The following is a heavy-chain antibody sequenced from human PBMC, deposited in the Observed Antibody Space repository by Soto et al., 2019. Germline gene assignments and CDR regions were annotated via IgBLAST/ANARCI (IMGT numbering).Heavy chain of an antibody. CDR2: ISGSGGST. D-gene: IGHD5-18*01. J-gene: IGHJ4*02. CDR3: AKPEYSYGLRWSGGGDDY. V-gene: IGHV3-23*01. CDR1: GFTFSSYA. Sequence: EVQLLESGGGLVQPGGSLRLSCAASGFTFSSYATSWVRQAPGKGLEWVSTISGSGGSTYYADSVKGRCTISRDNSKNTLYLQMNSLRAEDTAVYYCAKPEYSYGLRWSGGGDDYWGQGTLVTVSS.